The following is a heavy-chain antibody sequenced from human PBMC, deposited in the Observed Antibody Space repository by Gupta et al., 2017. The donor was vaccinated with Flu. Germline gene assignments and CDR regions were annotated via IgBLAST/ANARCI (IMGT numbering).Heavy chain of an antibody. CDR3: TTAFFQYYDILTGYYYYGMDV. D-gene: IGHD3-9*01. CDR1: GFTFSNAC. J-gene: IGHJ6*02. V-gene: IGHV3-15*01. CDR2: IKSKTDGGTT. Sequence: EVQLVESGGGLVKPGGSLRLSCAASGFTFSNACMSWVRQAPGKVLEWVGRIKSKTDGGTTDYAAPVKGRFTISRDDSKNTLYLQMNSLKTEDTAVYYCTTAFFQYYDILTGYYYYGMDVWGQGTTVTGSS.